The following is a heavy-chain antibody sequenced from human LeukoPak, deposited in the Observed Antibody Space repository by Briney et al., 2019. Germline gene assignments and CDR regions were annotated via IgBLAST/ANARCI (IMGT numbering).Heavy chain of an antibody. CDR2: TSGDGGST. J-gene: IGHJ4*02. D-gene: IGHD3-10*01. V-gene: IGHV3-43*02. CDR3: AKDRYYYGSGSCFDY. Sequence: GGSLRLSCAAPGFTFADYAMHWGRQAPGKGLGWVSLTSGDGGSTYYADSVKGRFTISRDNSKNSLYLQMNSLRTEDTALYYCAKDRYYYGSGSCFDYWGQGSLVTVSS. CDR1: GFTFADYA.